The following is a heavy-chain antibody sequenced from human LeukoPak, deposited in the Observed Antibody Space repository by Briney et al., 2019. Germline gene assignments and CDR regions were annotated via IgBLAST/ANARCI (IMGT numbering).Heavy chain of an antibody. Sequence: SETLSLTCTVSGGSISSYYRSWIRQPPGKGLEWIGYIYYSGSTNYNPSLKSRVTISVDTSKNQFSLKLSSVTAADTAVYYCARHWDYGSGSPRFDYWGQGTLVTVSS. J-gene: IGHJ4*02. D-gene: IGHD3-10*01. CDR2: IYYSGST. V-gene: IGHV4-59*08. CDR3: ARHWDYGSGSPRFDY. CDR1: GGSISSYY.